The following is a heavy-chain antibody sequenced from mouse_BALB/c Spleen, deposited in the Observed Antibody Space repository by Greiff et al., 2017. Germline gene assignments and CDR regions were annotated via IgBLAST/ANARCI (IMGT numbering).Heavy chain of an antibody. D-gene: IGHD1-1*01. J-gene: IGHJ1*01. V-gene: IGHV5-6*01. CDR1: GFTFSSYG. CDR3: ARQGNYYGSSWWYFDV. Sequence: EVQVVESGGDLVKPGGSLKLSCAASGFTFSSYGMSWVRQTPDKRLEWVATISSGGSYTYSPDSVKGRFTISRDNAKNTLYLQMSSLKSEDTAMYYCARQGNYYGSSWWYFDVWGAGTTVTVSS. CDR2: ISSGGSYT.